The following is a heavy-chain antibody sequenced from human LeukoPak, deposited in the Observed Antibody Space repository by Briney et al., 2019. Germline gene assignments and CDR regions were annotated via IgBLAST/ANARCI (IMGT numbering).Heavy chain of an antibody. D-gene: IGHD3-16*01. V-gene: IGHV5-51*01. CDR3: ARCSLNGGFDY. Sequence: GEPLKISCKGSGYSFTNYWIGWVRQMPGKGLEWMGIIFPGDSDTGYSPSFQGQVTISADKSISTAYLQWTSLKASDTAMYYCARCSLNGGFDYWGQGTLVTVSS. CDR1: GYSFTNYW. J-gene: IGHJ4*02. CDR2: IFPGDSDT.